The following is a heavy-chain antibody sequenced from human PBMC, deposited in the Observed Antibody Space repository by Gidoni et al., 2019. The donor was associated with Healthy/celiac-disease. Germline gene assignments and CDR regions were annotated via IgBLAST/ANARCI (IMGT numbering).Heavy chain of an antibody. V-gene: IGHV3-7*03. J-gene: IGHJ2*01. CDR3: ARGKQPDTRYWYFDL. Sequence: VQLVESGGGLVQPGGSLRLSCAASGFTFISYWMSWVRQAPGKGLEWVANIKQDGSEKYYVDSVKGRFTISRDNAKNSLYLQMNSRRAEDTAVYYCARGKQPDTRYWYFDLWGRGTLVTVSS. D-gene: IGHD5-18*01. CDR1: GFTFISYW. CDR2: IKQDGSEK.